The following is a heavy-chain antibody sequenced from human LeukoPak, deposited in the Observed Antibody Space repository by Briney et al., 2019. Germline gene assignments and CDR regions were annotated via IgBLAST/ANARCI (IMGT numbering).Heavy chain of an antibody. CDR3: AKDTRSITMIVVVIPNFDY. CDR1: GFTFSDYY. V-gene: IGHV3-11*01. CDR2: ISSSGSTI. Sequence: TGGSLRLSCAASGFTFSDYYMSWIRQAPGKGLEWVSYISSSGSTIYYADSVKGRFTISRDNAKNSLYLQMNSLRAEDTAVYYCAKDTRSITMIVVVIPNFDYWGQGTLVTVSS. D-gene: IGHD3-22*01. J-gene: IGHJ4*02.